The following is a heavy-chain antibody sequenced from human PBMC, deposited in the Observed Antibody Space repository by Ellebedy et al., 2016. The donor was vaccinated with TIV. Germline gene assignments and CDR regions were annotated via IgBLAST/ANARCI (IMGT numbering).Heavy chain of an antibody. J-gene: IGHJ4*02. CDR2: INTDGSST. CDR3: ARAYGGYNPLDY. Sequence: GESLKISCAVSGFPFSSYWMHWVRQAPGQGLVWVSRINTDGSSTTYADSVKGRFTISGDNAKNTLYLQMNSLRAEDTAVYYCARAYGGYNPLDYWGQGTLVTVSS. V-gene: IGHV3-74*01. CDR1: GFPFSSYW. D-gene: IGHD5-12*01.